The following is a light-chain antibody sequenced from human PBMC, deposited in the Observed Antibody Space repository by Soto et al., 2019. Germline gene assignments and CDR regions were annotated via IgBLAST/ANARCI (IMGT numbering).Light chain of an antibody. CDR1: QSITSTF. J-gene: IGKJ1*01. Sequence: EIVLTQSPGTLSLSPGERATLSCRASQSITSTFLGWYQQEPGQAPRLLIYDISRRATGIPDRFSASGSGTDFTLTINILQPEDFAVYYCQHYGSSPRMFGQGTKVDIK. CDR3: QHYGSSPRM. CDR2: DIS. V-gene: IGKV3-20*01.